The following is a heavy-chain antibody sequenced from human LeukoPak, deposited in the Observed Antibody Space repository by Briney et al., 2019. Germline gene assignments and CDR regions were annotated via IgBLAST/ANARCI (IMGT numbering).Heavy chain of an antibody. J-gene: IGHJ6*03. V-gene: IGHV1-46*01. Sequence: ASVKVSCKASGYTFTSYYMHWVRQAPGQGLEWMGIINPSGGSSSYAQKFQGRVTMTRDTSISTAYMELSRLRSDDTAVYYCARESALAAAGTGGYYMDVWAKGPRSPSP. D-gene: IGHD6-13*01. CDR2: INPSGGSS. CDR3: ARESALAAAGTGGYYMDV. CDR1: GYTFTSYY.